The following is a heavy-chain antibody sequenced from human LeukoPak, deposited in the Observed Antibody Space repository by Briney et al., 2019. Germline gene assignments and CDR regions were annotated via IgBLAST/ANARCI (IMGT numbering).Heavy chain of an antibody. Sequence: SSETLSLTCTVSGGSISSYYWSWIRQPPGKGLEWIGYIYYSGSTNYNPSLKSRVTISVDTSKNQFSLKLSSVTAADTAVYYCARDYYDSSGSHHFDYWGQGTLVTVSS. V-gene: IGHV4-59*01. CDR1: GGSISSYY. CDR3: ARDYYDSSGSHHFDY. J-gene: IGHJ4*02. D-gene: IGHD3-22*01. CDR2: IYYSGST.